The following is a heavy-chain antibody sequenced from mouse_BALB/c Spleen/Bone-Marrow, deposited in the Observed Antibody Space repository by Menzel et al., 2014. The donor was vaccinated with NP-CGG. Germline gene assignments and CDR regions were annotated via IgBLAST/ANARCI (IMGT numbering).Heavy chain of an antibody. Sequence: VQRVESGAELAKPGASVKMSCKASGYTFTNYWMHWVKQRPGQGLEWIGYINPSTGYTEYNQKLKDKATLTADKSSSTAYMQLSSLTSEDSAVYYCARFYRYDGFAYWGQGTLVTVSA. CDR2: INPSTGYT. D-gene: IGHD2-14*01. CDR1: GYTFTNYW. V-gene: IGHV1-7*01. J-gene: IGHJ3*01. CDR3: ARFYRYDGFAY.